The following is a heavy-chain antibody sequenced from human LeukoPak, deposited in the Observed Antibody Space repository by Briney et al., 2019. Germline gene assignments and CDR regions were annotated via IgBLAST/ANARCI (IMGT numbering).Heavy chain of an antibody. CDR2: INPSGGST. V-gene: IGHV1-46*01. Sequence: ASVKISCKASGYTFTSYYMHWVRQAPGQGLEWMGIINPSGGSTSYAQKFQGRVTMTRDTSTSTVYMELSSLRSEDTAMYYCARGDYYDSSGYYPEGYWGQGTLVTVSS. J-gene: IGHJ4*02. D-gene: IGHD3-22*01. CDR1: GYTFTSYY. CDR3: ARGDYYDSSGYYPEGY.